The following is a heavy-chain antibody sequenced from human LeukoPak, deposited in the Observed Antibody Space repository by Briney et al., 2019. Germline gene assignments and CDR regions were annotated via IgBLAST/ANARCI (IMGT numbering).Heavy chain of an antibody. CDR1: GYRFTSYW. D-gene: IGHD5-18*01. V-gene: IGHV5-51*01. J-gene: IGHJ4*02. CDR3: ARQLQRGYSYSDY. Sequence: GESPKISCKGSGYRFTSYWIGWVRQMPGKGLEWMGIIYPGDSDTRYSPSFQGQVTISADKSISTAYLQWSSLKASDTAMYYCARQLQRGYSYSDYWGQGTLVTVSS. CDR2: IYPGDSDT.